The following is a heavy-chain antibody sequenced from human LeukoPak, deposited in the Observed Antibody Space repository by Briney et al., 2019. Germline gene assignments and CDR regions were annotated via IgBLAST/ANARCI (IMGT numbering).Heavy chain of an antibody. V-gene: IGHV3-74*01. CDR3: ARGPLGEYDILTGFSPLDV. D-gene: IGHD3-9*01. CDR2: INSDGSST. CDR1: GFTFSSYW. Sequence: PGGSLRLSCAASGFTFSSYWMHWVRQAPGKGLVWVSRINSDGSSTSYADSVKGRFTISRDNAKNTLYLQMNSLRAEDTAVYYCARGPLGEYDILTGFSPLDVWGKGTTVTVSS. J-gene: IGHJ6*04.